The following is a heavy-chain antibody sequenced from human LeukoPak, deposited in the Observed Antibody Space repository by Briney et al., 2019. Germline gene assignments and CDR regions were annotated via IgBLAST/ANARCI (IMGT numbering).Heavy chain of an antibody. J-gene: IGHJ4*02. Sequence: PGGSLRLSCTASGFTVSNNYMSWVRQAPGKGLEWVSISYSDSNTNYADSVKGRFTISRDNAKNSLYLQMNSLRDEDTAVYYCARGTGGFDYWGQGTLVTVSS. D-gene: IGHD7-27*01. V-gene: IGHV3-53*01. CDR3: ARGTGGFDY. CDR1: GFTVSNNY. CDR2: SYSDSNT.